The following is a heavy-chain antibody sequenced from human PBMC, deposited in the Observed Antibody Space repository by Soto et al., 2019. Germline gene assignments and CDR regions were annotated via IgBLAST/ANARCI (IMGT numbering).Heavy chain of an antibody. CDR1: DDSSISYK. J-gene: IGHJ6*02. D-gene: IGHD3-10*01. V-gene: IGHV4-59*08. Sequence: PSETLSVTCTVSDDSSISYKWCWFRQPPGRRLEWIGYIDSNGGTSYNPSLQSRVTISIDTSTKQLSLKLSSVTAADTAVYYCVRQGFGRLHGLVNVWGQGTTVT. CDR2: IDSNGGT. CDR3: VRQGFGRLHGLVNV.